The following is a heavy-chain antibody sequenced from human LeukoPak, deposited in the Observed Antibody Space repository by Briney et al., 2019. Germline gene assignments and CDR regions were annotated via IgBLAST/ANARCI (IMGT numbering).Heavy chain of an antibody. D-gene: IGHD3-9*01. V-gene: IGHV4-34*01. Sequence: SETLSLTCAVYGGSFSGYYWSWIRQPPGKGLEWIGEINHSGSTNYNPSLKSRVTISVDTSKNQFSLKLSSVTAADTAVYYCARGADWLALNWFDPWGQGTLVTVSS. CDR2: INHSGST. J-gene: IGHJ5*02. CDR1: GGSFSGYY. CDR3: ARGADWLALNWFDP.